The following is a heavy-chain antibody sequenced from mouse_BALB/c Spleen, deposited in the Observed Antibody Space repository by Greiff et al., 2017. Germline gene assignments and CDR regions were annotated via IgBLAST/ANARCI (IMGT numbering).Heavy chain of an antibody. CDR1: GFSLTSYG. CDR2: IWRGGST. D-gene: IGHD1-1*01. CDR3: AKNSDYYGSSRYFDV. J-gene: IGHJ1*01. V-gene: IGHV2-5-1*01. Sequence: QDQLQQSGPSLVQPSQSLSITCTVSGFSLTSYGVHWVRQSPGKGLEWLGVIWRGGSTDYNAAFMSRLSITKDNSKSQVFFKMNSLQADDTAIYYCAKNSDYYGSSRYFDVWGAGTTVTVSS.